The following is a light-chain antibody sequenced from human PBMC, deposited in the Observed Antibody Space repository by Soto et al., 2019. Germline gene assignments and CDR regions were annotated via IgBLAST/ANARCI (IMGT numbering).Light chain of an antibody. CDR1: QSVSRN. CDR3: QQFGASLTWT. Sequence: EIVLTHSPVTLSLSPGEIATLSCRASQSVSRNLAWYQQKPGQPPRLLIYGASSRATGIPDRFSGSGSGTDFTLTISRLEPEDFAVYYCQQFGASLTWTFGQVTKVDIK. J-gene: IGKJ1*01. CDR2: GAS. V-gene: IGKV3-20*01.